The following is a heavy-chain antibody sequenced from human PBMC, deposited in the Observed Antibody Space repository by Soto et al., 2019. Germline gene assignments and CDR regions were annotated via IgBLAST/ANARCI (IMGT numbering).Heavy chain of an antibody. Sequence: SVKVSCKASGGTFSSYAISWVRQAPGQGLEWMGGIIPIFGTANYAQKFQGRVTITADESTSTAYMELSSLRSEDTAVYYCARGKYDILTGYYATKRPAYYFDYWGQGTLVTVSS. V-gene: IGHV1-69*13. CDR2: IIPIFGTA. CDR1: GGTFSSYA. CDR3: ARGKYDILTGYYATKRPAYYFDY. J-gene: IGHJ4*02. D-gene: IGHD3-9*01.